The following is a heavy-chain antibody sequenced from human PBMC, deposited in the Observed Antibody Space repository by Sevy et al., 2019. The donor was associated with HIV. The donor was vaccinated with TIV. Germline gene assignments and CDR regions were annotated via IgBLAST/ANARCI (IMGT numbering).Heavy chain of an antibody. D-gene: IGHD6-19*01. Sequence: SETLSLTCTVSGGSISSYYWSWIRQPPGKGLEWIGYIYYSGSTNYNPSLKSRVTISVDTSKNQFSLKLGSVTAADTAVYYCASGSDYGYSSGWYWEEAFDIWGQGTMVTVSS. CDR1: GGSISSYY. CDR2: IYYSGST. J-gene: IGHJ3*02. V-gene: IGHV4-59*01. CDR3: ASGSDYGYSSGWYWEEAFDI.